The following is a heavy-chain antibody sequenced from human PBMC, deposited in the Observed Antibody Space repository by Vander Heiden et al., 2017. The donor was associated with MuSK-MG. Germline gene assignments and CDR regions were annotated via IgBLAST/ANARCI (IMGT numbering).Heavy chain of an antibody. Sequence: EVQLLESGGGLVQHGGSLRLCCVASGFTFSSHAMSWVRQAPGKGLGWVAGSSGSGVTTYYADSVKGRFTISRDNSKNTLYLQMNNLRAEDTAVYYCASRPGTTVAVNDYWGQGTLVTVSS. D-gene: IGHD6-19*01. CDR1: GFTFSSHA. CDR3: ASRPGTTVAVNDY. CDR2: SSGSGVTT. J-gene: IGHJ4*02. V-gene: IGHV3-23*01.